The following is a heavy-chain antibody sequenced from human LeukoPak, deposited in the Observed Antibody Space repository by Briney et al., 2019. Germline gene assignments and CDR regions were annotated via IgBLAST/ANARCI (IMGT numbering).Heavy chain of an antibody. J-gene: IGHJ3*02. D-gene: IGHD2-21*02. CDR1: GGSISSYY. Sequence: SETLSLTCTVSGGSISSYYWSWIRQPAGKGLEWIGSIYYSGSTYYNPSLKSRVTISVDTSKNQFSLKLSSVTAADTAVYYCARDHIVVVTAEGDAFDIWGQGTMVTVSS. CDR2: IYYSGST. V-gene: IGHV4-4*07. CDR3: ARDHIVVVTAEGDAFDI.